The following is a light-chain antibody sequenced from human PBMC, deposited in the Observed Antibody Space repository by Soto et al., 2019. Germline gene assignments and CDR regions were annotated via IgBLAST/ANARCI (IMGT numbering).Light chain of an antibody. CDR3: QTWGTGIHLV. J-gene: IGLJ2*01. Sequence: QSVLTQSPSASASLGASVKLTCTLSSGHSSYAIAWHQQQPEKGPRYLMKLDYDGSHTKGDAIPDRFSGSSSGAARYLTISSLQSEDEADYYCQTWGTGIHLVFGGGTKVTVL. CDR1: SGHSSYA. V-gene: IGLV4-69*01. CDR2: LDYDGSH.